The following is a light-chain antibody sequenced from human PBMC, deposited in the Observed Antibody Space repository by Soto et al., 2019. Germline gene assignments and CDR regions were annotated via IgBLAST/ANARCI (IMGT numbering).Light chain of an antibody. Sequence: DVETTQSPSSLPASVGASVPICSRASQSISSWLAWYQQKPGKAPKLLIYNASSLESGVPSRFSGSGSGTEFTLTISSMQPDDFATDDCQQYNTHKTFGQGTKVDIK. CDR3: QQYNTHKT. V-gene: IGKV1-5*03. CDR1: QSISSW. J-gene: IGKJ1*01. CDR2: NAS.